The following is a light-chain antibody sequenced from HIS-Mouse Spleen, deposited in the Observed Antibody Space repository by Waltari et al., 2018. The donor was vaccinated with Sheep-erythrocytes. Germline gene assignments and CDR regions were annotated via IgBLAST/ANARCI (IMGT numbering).Light chain of an antibody. V-gene: IGLV2-11*01. CDR1: SSDLGGYNH. CDR3: CSYAGSYNHV. Sequence: QSALTQPRPVSGSPGQSVPIPCTGTSSDLGGYNHVSWYQQHPAKAPKLMIYDVSKRPSGVHDRFSGSKSGNTASLTISGLQAEDEADYYCCSYAGSYNHVFATGTKVTVL. J-gene: IGLJ1*01. CDR2: DVS.